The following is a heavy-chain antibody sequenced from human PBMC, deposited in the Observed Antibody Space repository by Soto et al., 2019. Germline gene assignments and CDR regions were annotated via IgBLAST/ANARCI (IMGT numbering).Heavy chain of an antibody. V-gene: IGHV4-30-4*01. Sequence: QVQLQASGPGLVKPSQTLSLTCTVSGGSISSGDYYWSWIRQPPGKGLEWIGCIYYSGSTYYNPSLKSRVTISVDTSKNQFSPKLSAVTAADTAVYYCAREGRYYDYVWGSYRYFDYWGQGTLVTVSS. CDR3: AREGRYYDYVWGSYRYFDY. J-gene: IGHJ4*02. CDR2: IYYSGST. CDR1: GGSISSGDYY. D-gene: IGHD3-16*02.